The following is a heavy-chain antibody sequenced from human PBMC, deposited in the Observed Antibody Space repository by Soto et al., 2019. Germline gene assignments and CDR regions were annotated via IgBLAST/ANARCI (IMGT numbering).Heavy chain of an antibody. J-gene: IGHJ5*02. CDR1: GTTFTNFG. V-gene: IGHV1-18*01. D-gene: IGHD2-2*02. Sequence: GDSVKVSCKASGTTFTNFGVTWVRQAPGQGLEWMGWISAYTDDPNYAQKFQGRVTMTIDTSTSTAYLDLRSLTSDDTAVYYCARVIPGAEAWFDPWGQGTLGTVST. CDR3: ARVIPGAEAWFDP. CDR2: ISAYTDDP.